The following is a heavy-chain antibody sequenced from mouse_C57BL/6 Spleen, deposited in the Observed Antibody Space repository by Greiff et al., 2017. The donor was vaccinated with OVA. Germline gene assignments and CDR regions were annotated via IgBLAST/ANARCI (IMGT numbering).Heavy chain of an antibody. CDR3: ARGDYGSSYFFDY. CDR2: IYPGDGDT. CDR1: GYAFSSYW. D-gene: IGHD1-1*01. Sequence: QVQLQQSGPELVKPGASVKISCKASGYAFSSYWMNWVKQRPGKGLEWIGRIYPGDGDTNYNGKFKGKATLTADKSSSTAYMQLSSLTSEDSAVYFSARGDYGSSYFFDYWGQGTTLTVSS. J-gene: IGHJ2*01. V-gene: IGHV1-82*01.